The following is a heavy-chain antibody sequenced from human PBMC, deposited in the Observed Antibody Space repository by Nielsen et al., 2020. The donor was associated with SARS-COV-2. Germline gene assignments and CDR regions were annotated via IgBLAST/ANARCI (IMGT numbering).Heavy chain of an antibody. Sequence: GESLKISCAASGFTFSDYYMSWIRQAPGKGLEWVSCIGSSSSYTDYTDSVKGRFTISRDNAKNSLYLQMNSLRAEDTAVYYCARGGGIAAAGPDYWGQGTLVTVSS. CDR1: GFTFSDYY. D-gene: IGHD6-13*01. J-gene: IGHJ4*02. CDR3: ARGGGIAAAGPDY. V-gene: IGHV3-11*05. CDR2: IGSSSSYT.